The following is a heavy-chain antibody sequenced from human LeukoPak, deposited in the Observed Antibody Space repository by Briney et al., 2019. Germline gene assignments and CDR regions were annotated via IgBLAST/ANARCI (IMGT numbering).Heavy chain of an antibody. D-gene: IGHD6-13*01. CDR2: IYYSGST. V-gene: IGHV4-59*01. J-gene: IGHJ5*02. CDR1: GGSFSGYY. CDR3: ARDVLGYPNYWFDP. Sequence: SETLSLTCAVYGGSFSGYYWSWIRQPPGKGLEWIGYIYYSGSTNYNPSLKSRVTISVDTSKNQFSLKLSSVTAADTAVYYCARDVLGYPNYWFDPWGQGTLVTVSS.